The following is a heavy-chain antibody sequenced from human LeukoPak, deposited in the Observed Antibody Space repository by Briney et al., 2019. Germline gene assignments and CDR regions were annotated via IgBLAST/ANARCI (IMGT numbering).Heavy chain of an antibody. V-gene: IGHV3-74*01. Sequence: GGSLRLSCAASGFTFSSYWMHWVRQAPGKGLVWVSRINSDGSSTSYADSVKGRFTISRDNAKNSLYLQMNSLRAEDTAVYYCARVGDYGDYVDFYFDYWGQGTLVTVSS. J-gene: IGHJ4*02. CDR1: GFTFSSYW. CDR2: INSDGSST. D-gene: IGHD4-17*01. CDR3: ARVGDYGDYVDFYFDY.